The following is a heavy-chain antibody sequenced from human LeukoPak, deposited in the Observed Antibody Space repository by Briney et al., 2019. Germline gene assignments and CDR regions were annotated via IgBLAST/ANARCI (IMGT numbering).Heavy chain of an antibody. CDR3: AKDYYCDSRGDLAGYFDY. CDR2: ISYDGSNK. Sequence: GGSLRLSCAASGFTFSSYGMHWVRQAPGKGLEWVAVISYDGSNKYYADSVKGRFTISRDNSKNTLYLQMNSLRAEDTAVYYCAKDYYCDSRGDLAGYFDYWGQGTLVTVSS. CDR1: GFTFSSYG. J-gene: IGHJ4*02. V-gene: IGHV3-30*18. D-gene: IGHD3-22*01.